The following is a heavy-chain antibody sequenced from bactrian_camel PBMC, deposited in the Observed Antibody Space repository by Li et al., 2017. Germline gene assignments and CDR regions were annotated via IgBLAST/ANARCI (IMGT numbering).Heavy chain of an antibody. CDR3: AARGSYGGYWYFDFAY. CDR1: GFTFSSYS. V-gene: IGHV3S6*01. Sequence: QLVESGGGLVQPGGSLRLSCEASGFTFSSYSMTWVRQAPGKGLEWVCGIIGDGSNVYYADSVKGRFTISRDNAKNTLYLQMNSLKPEDTTVYYCAARGSYGGYWYFDFAYWGQGTQVTVS. CDR2: IIGDGSNV. J-gene: IGHJ6*01. D-gene: IGHD6*01.